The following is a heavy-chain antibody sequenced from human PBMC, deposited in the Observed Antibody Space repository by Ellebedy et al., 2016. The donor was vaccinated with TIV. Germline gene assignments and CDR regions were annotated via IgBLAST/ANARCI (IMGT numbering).Heavy chain of an antibody. D-gene: IGHD6-19*01. CDR2: ITHSGST. J-gene: IGHJ4*02. CDR1: GGSFSGYY. V-gene: IGHV4-34*01. Sequence: SETLSLTCAVYGGSFSGYYWSWIRQPPGKGLEWIGEITHSGSTNYNPSLKSRVTVSVDTSRKQFSLKLSSVTAADTAVYYCARGRDSSGWLYWGQGTLVTVSS. CDR3: ARGRDSSGWLY.